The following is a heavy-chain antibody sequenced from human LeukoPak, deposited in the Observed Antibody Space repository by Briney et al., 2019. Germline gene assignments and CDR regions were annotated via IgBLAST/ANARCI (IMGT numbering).Heavy chain of an antibody. Sequence: SETLSLTCGVSGGSVSSTDWWTWIRQPPGKGLEWIGEVHLDGRTNFNPSLKSRLTMSVDLSENHVSLKLTSVTAADTAVYYCAREGGFYRPLDYSGQGTLVTVSS. CDR2: VHLDGRT. J-gene: IGHJ4*02. V-gene: IGHV4-4*02. D-gene: IGHD6-25*01. CDR3: AREGGFYRPLDY. CDR1: GGSVSSTDW.